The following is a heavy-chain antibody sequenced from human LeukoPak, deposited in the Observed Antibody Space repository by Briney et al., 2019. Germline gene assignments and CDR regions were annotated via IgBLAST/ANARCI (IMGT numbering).Heavy chain of an antibody. Sequence: GGSLRLSCAASGFTFSTYAMNWVRQAPAKGLEWVSTIGGGGPTTDYADSVKDRSTISRDNSKNTLYLQMNGLRAEDTAVYFCARGFLGGTDQYFDSWGQGTLVTVSS. J-gene: IGHJ4*02. CDR1: GFTFSTYA. V-gene: IGHV3-23*01. CDR3: ARGFLGGTDQYFDS. CDR2: IGGGGPTT. D-gene: IGHD6-19*01.